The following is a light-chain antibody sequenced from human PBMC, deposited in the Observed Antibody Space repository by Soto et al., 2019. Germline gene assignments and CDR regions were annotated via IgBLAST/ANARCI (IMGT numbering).Light chain of an antibody. Sequence: DIQMTQSPSSLSASVGDRVTITCRASQSISNYLNWYQQKPGKAPKLLIYTASNLQSGVPSRFSGSGSGTDFTLTISSLLPEDFATYYCQQANSFPITFGQGTRLEIK. J-gene: IGKJ5*01. CDR3: QQANSFPIT. CDR1: QSISNY. CDR2: TAS. V-gene: IGKV1-39*01.